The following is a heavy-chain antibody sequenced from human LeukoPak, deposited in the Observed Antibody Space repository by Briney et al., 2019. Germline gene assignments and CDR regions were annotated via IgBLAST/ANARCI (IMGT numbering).Heavy chain of an antibody. J-gene: IGHJ6*03. CDR3: ARAGGDYGDYYHYYYYMDV. V-gene: IGHV1-8*01. Sequence: ASVKVSCKASGYTPTSHDINWVRQATGQGLEWMGWMNPNSGDTGYAQKFQGRVSMTRDTSINTAYMELSSLTSEDTAVYYCARAGGDYGDYYHYYYYMDVWGSGTTVTVSS. CDR2: MNPNSGDT. CDR1: GYTPTSHD. D-gene: IGHD4-17*01.